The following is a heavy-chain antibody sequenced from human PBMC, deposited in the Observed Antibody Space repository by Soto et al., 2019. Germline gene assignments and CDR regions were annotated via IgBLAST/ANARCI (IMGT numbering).Heavy chain of an antibody. Sequence: GSLRLSCAASGFTFNSYGMHWVRQAPGKGLEWVAVISYDGSNKYYADSVKGRFTISRDNSKNTLYLQMNSLRAEDTAVYYCAKDQVSIVVVPAAIPQPYYGMDVWGQGTTVTVSS. CDR2: ISYDGSNK. CDR1: GFTFNSYG. CDR3: AKDQVSIVVVPAAIPQPYYGMDV. J-gene: IGHJ6*02. V-gene: IGHV3-30*18. D-gene: IGHD2-2*01.